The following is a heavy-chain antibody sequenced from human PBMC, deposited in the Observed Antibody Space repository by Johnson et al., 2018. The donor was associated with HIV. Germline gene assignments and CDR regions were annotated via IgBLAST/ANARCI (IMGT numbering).Heavy chain of an antibody. CDR3: AKAPLSGYEDAFDI. CDR2: IRYDGSNK. Sequence: VQLVESGGGVVQPGRSLRLSCAASGFTFSSYGMHWVRQAPGKGLEWVAFIRYDGSNKYYADSVKGRFTISRDNSKNTLYLQMNSLRAEDTAVYYCAKAPLSGYEDAFDIWGQGTMVTVSS. CDR1: GFTFSSYG. D-gene: IGHD3-22*01. V-gene: IGHV3-30*02. J-gene: IGHJ3*02.